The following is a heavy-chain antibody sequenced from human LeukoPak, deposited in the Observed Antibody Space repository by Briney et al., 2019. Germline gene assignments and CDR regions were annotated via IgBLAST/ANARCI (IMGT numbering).Heavy chain of an antibody. V-gene: IGHV4-59*02. CDR3: ASRKLGNDY. CDR2: IYHTGST. CDR1: GGSVSDYY. D-gene: IGHD7-27*01. J-gene: IGHJ4*02. Sequence: SETLSLTCTISGGSVSDYYWSWIRQSPGKGLEWIGYIYHTGSTSYSPSLKSRVTIPADTSQNQFSLKLSSVTAADTAVYYCASRKLGNDYWGQGTLVTVSS.